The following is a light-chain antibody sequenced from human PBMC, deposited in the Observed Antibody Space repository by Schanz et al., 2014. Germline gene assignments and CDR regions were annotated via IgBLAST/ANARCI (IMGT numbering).Light chain of an antibody. CDR3: QQRSNWPLT. CDR1: QSVGSN. V-gene: IGKV3D-11*03. J-gene: IGKJ4*01. CDR2: GAS. Sequence: EIVLTQSPATLSVSPGERVTLSCRASQSVGSNLAWYQQKPGQAPRLLIYGASTRATGIPDRFSGSGSGTDFTLTISSLEPEDFAVYYCQQRSNWPLTFGGGTKVEIK.